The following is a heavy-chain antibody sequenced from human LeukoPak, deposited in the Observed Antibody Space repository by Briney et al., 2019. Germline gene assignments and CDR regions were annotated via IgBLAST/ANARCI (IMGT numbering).Heavy chain of an antibody. CDR3: AREGYYGSGSYSYYLDY. CDR1: GFTFSSYW. D-gene: IGHD3-10*01. V-gene: IGHV3-7*03. Sequence: GGSLRLSCAASGFTFSSYWMSWVRQAPGEGPEWVANIKQDGSEKYYVDSVKGRFTISRDNAKNSLYLQMNSLRAEDTAVYYCAREGYYGSGSYSYYLDYWGQGTLVTVSS. J-gene: IGHJ4*02. CDR2: IKQDGSEK.